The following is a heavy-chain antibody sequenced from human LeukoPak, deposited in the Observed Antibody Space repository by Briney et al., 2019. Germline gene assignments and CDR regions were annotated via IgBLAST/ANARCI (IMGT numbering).Heavy chain of an antibody. J-gene: IGHJ4*02. D-gene: IGHD5-24*01. CDR2: IYYSGST. Sequence: PSETLSLTCTVSGGSISSYYWSWIRQPPGKGLEWIGYIYYSGSTNYNPSLKSRVTISVDTSKNQFSLKLSSVTAADTAVYYCARDRRDGYNRENRGFDYWGQGTLVTVSS. CDR1: GGSISSYY. V-gene: IGHV4-59*01. CDR3: ARDRRDGYNRENRGFDY.